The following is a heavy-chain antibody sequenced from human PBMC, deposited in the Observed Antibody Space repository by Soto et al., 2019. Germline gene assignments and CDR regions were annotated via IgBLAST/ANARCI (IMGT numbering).Heavy chain of an antibody. V-gene: IGHV1-69*06. CDR1: GGTFSSYA. D-gene: IGHD5-12*01. Sequence: QVQLVQSGAEVKKPGSSVKVACKASGGTFSSYAISWVRQAPGQGLEWMGGIIPIFGTANYAQKFQGRVTITADKSTSTASMELSSLRSEDTAVSYCARDYDIRLEMATRSGMDVWGQGTTVTVSS. J-gene: IGHJ6*02. CDR2: IIPIFGTA. CDR3: ARDYDIRLEMATRSGMDV.